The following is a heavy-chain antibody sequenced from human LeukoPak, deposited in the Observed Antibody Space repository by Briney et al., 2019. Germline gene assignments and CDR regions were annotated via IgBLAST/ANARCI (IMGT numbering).Heavy chain of an antibody. V-gene: IGHV1-2*02. D-gene: IGHD6-13*01. CDR2: INPNSGGT. Sequence: GASVKVTCKASGYTFTGYYMHWVRQAPGQGLEWMGWINPNSGGTNYAQNFQGRVTMTRDTSISTAYMELSRLRSDDTAVYYCARWAFQGSSWFFYWGQGTPVTVSS. CDR1: GYTFTGYY. J-gene: IGHJ4*02. CDR3: ARWAFQGSSWFFY.